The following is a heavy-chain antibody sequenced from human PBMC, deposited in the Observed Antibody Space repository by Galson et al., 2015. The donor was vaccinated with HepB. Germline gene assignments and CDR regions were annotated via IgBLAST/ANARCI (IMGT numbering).Heavy chain of an antibody. CDR2: IIPILGIA. J-gene: IGHJ3*02. Sequence: SVKVSCKASGGTFSSYTISWVRQAPGQGLEWMGRIIPILGIANYAQKFQGRVTITADKSTSTAYMELSSLRSEDTAVYYCARDFRLGRFGEFPDAFDIWGQGTMVTVSS. CDR1: GGTFSSYT. CDR3: ARDFRLGRFGEFPDAFDI. V-gene: IGHV1-69*04. D-gene: IGHD3-10*01.